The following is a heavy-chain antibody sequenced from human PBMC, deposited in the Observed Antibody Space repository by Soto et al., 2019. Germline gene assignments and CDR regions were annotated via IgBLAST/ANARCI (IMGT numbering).Heavy chain of an antibody. CDR1: GGSIXSXGXX. D-gene: IGHD3-10*01. V-gene: IGHV4-30-2*01. Sequence: QLQLQESGSGLVKPSQTLSLTCAVSGGSIXSXGXXXSWIRQPPGKGLEWIGYIYHSGSTYYNPXXXXXXXXXXXXXXXXXXXXXXXXXXXXTAVXYXXXVPDYWGQGTLVTVSS. CDR3: XXVPDY. CDR2: IYHSGST. J-gene: IGHJ4*02.